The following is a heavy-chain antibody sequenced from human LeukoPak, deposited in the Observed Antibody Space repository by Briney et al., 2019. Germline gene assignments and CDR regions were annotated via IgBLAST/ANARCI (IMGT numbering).Heavy chain of an antibody. CDR1: GGSMSSYY. CDR3: ARETSQKGAHYMDV. Sequence: SGTLSLTCTVSGGSMSSYYWSWIRQPPGKGLEWIGYIYYSGSTDYNPSLKSRVTISVDSSKNQFSLKLSSVTAADTAVYYCARETSQKGAHYMDVWGKGTTVTISS. J-gene: IGHJ6*03. D-gene: IGHD3-16*01. V-gene: IGHV4-59*01. CDR2: IYYSGST.